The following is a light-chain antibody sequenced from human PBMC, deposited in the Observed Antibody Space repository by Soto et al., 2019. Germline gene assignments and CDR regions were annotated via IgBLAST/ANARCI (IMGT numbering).Light chain of an antibody. CDR2: DAS. CDR3: QQYTRYSPMYT. Sequence: DIQMTQSPSTLSASVGDRVTITCRASQSISSWLAWYQQKPGKAPKLLIYDASSLESGVPSRFSGSGSGTEFTLNISSLQPDDFATYYCQQYTRYSPMYTFCQGTKLEIK. V-gene: IGKV1-5*01. J-gene: IGKJ2*01. CDR1: QSISSW.